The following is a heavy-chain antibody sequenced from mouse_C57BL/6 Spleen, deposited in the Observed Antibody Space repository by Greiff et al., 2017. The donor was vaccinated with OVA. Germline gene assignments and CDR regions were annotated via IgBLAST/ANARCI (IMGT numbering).Heavy chain of an antibody. CDR1: GYSITSGYD. V-gene: IGHV3-1*01. J-gene: IGHJ1*03. CDR3: ARVDYHNWDYDV. CDR2: ISYSGST. Sequence: VQLQQSGPGMVKPSQSLSLTCTVTGYSITSGYDWHWIRHFPGNKLEWMGYISYSGSTNYNPSLKSRISIAHDTSKNHFFLKLSSVTTEDTATYYCARVDYHNWDYDVWGTGTTVTVSS. D-gene: IGHD2-4*01.